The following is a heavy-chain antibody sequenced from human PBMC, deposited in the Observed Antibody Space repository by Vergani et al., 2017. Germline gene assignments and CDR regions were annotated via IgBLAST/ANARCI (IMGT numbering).Heavy chain of an antibody. J-gene: IGHJ6*02. D-gene: IGHD1-7*01. V-gene: IGHV4-39*07. Sequence: QLQLQESGPGLVKPSETLSLTCTVSGGSISSSSYYWGWIRQPPGKGLEWIGSIYYSGSTNYNPSLKSRVTISVDTSKNQFSLKLSSVTAADTAVYYCARGLRGELSSTQMDVWGQGTTVTVSS. CDR2: IYYSGST. CDR1: GGSISSSSYY. CDR3: ARGLRGELSSTQMDV.